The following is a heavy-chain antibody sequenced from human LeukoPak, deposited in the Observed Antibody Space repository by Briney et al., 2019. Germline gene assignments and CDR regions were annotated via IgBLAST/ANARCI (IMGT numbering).Heavy chain of an antibody. CDR2: INPSGGSP. Sequence: ASVKVSCTASGYTFTNYYMHWVRQAPGQGLEWMGIINPSGGSPCYAQKIQGRVTMTRDTSTSTVYMELSSLRSEDTAVYYCAREIGPRQLHLWGSAFDYWGQGTLVTVSS. CDR1: GYTFTNYY. J-gene: IGHJ4*02. CDR3: AREIGPRQLHLWGSAFDY. D-gene: IGHD5-18*01. V-gene: IGHV1-46*01.